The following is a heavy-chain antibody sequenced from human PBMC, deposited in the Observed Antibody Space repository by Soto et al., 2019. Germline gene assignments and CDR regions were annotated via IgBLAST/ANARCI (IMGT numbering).Heavy chain of an antibody. CDR1: GFTFNNFS. V-gene: IGHV3-23*01. CDR2: ISDSGDYT. Sequence: EVQLLESGGGLVQPGGSLRLSCATSGFTFNNFSMCWVRQAPGQGLEWVSAISDSGDYTYYADSVKGRFTTSRDSSRNALYMQMNSLRAEDTAVYYCARKPDYSSGNDLAYWGQGPLVTVSS. CDR3: ARKPDYSSGNDLAY. J-gene: IGHJ4*02. D-gene: IGHD6-19*01.